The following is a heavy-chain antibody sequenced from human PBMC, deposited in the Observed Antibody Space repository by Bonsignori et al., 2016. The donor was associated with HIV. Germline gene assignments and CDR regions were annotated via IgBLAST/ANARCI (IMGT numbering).Heavy chain of an antibody. Sequence: WIRQPPGKGLEWIGRIYTSGSTNYNPSLKSRVTISVDTSKNQFSLKLSSVTAADTAVYYCASSESYYWFDPWGQGTLVTVSS. CDR3: ASSESYYWFDP. D-gene: IGHD1-26*01. CDR2: IYTSGST. J-gene: IGHJ5*02. V-gene: IGHV4-61*02.